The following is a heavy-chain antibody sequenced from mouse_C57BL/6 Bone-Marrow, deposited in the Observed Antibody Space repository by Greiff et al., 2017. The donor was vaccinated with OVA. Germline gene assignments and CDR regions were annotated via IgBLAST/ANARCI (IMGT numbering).Heavy chain of an antibody. CDR1: GYSFTGYF. V-gene: IGHV1-20*01. CDR2: INPYNGDT. D-gene: IGHD2-2*01. J-gene: IGHJ3*01. Sequence: EVQLQQSGPELVKPGDSVKISCKASGYSFTGYFMNWVMQSHGKSLEWIGRINPYNGDTFYNQKFKGKATLTVDKSSSTAHMELRSLTSEDTAMYYCARPPYGYDGAWFAYWGQGTLVTVSA. CDR3: ARPPYGYDGAWFAY.